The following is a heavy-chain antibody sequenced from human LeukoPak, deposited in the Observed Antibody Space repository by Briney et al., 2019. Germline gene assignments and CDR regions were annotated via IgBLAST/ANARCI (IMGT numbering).Heavy chain of an antibody. D-gene: IGHD6-19*01. CDR3: AKDAAYSSGWGEYFQH. J-gene: IGHJ1*01. Sequence: PGGSLRLSCAASGFTFGSYWMSWVRQAPGKGLQWVANIKQDGSEKYYVDSLTGRFTVSRDNAKNSLYLQMNSLRAEDTAVYYCAKDAAYSSGWGEYFQHWGQGTLVTVSS. CDR1: GFTFGSYW. CDR2: IKQDGSEK. V-gene: IGHV3-7*01.